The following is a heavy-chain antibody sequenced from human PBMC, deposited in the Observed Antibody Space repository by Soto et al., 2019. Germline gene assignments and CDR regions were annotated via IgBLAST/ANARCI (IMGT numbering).Heavy chain of an antibody. D-gene: IGHD1-26*01. CDR3: ARAGWDSGGATNFDY. J-gene: IGHJ4*02. Sequence: QVQLVQSGAEVKKPGASVKVSCKASGYTFTGYYMHWVRQAPGQGLEWMGWINPNSGGTNYAQKFQGWVTMTRDKSISTAYMELSRLRSDDTAVYYCARAGWDSGGATNFDYWGQGTLVTVSS. CDR1: GYTFTGYY. CDR2: INPNSGGT. V-gene: IGHV1-2*04.